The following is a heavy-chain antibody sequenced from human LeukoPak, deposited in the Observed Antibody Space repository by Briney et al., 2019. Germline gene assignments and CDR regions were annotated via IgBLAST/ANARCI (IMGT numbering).Heavy chain of an antibody. CDR2: IYGSGST. CDR1: GGSISSYY. Sequence: SETLSLTCSVSGGSISSYYWSWIRQPAGKGLEWIGRIYGSGSTYYNPSLKSRVTLSVDTSKNQLSLKMISVTAADTAVYYCARHGIRGAAAGTLSYWGQGTLVTVS. J-gene: IGHJ4*02. V-gene: IGHV4-4*07. CDR3: ARHGIRGAAAGTLSY. D-gene: IGHD6-13*01.